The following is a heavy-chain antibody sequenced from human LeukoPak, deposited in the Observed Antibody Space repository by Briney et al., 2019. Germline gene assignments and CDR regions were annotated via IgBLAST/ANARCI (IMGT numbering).Heavy chain of an antibody. J-gene: IGHJ4*02. CDR3: ATSPDIEASGTLYYLDF. CDR2: ISGSGGST. Sequence: PGGSLRLSCAASGFTFSSYAMSWVRQAPGKGLEWVSAISGSGGSTYYADSVKGRFTISRDNPKNTLYLQMNSLRAEDAAIYYCATSPDIEASGTLYYLDFWGQGTLVSVSS. V-gene: IGHV3-23*01. D-gene: IGHD1-14*01. CDR1: GFTFSSYA.